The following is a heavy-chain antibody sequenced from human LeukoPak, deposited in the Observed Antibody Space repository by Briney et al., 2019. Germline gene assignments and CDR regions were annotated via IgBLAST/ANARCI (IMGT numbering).Heavy chain of an antibody. CDR3: TRSGCTNGVCQDYYYYYYMDV. J-gene: IGHJ6*03. Sequence: PGGSLRLSGAAYGFTFSGSAMHWVRQASGKGLEWVGRIRSKANSYATVYAASVKVSFTISRDDSKNTAYLQMNSLKSEGTAVYYCTRSGCTNGVCQDYYYYYYMDVWGKGTTVTVSS. V-gene: IGHV3-73*01. CDR1: GFTFSGSA. D-gene: IGHD2-8*01. CDR2: IRSKANSYAT.